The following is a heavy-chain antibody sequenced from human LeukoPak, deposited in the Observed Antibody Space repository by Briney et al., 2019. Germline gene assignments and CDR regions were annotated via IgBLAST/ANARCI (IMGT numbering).Heavy chain of an antibody. Sequence: RGSLRVSCADPGVIFSNYWMGWVRQAPGKGLGWGAHLDQDGSEQESVDSVRGRFTISRDNARKSLYLQMNSLRAEDTAVYYCARWRGAQSEFDNWGQGTLVTVAS. D-gene: IGHD3-3*01. CDR1: GVIFSNYW. V-gene: IGHV3-7*01. CDR3: ARWRGAQSEFDN. J-gene: IGHJ4*02. CDR2: LDQDGSEQ.